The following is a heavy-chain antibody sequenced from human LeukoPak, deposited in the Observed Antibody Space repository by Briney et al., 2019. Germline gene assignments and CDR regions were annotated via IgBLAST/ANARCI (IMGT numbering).Heavy chain of an antibody. V-gene: IGHV4-30-4*08. CDR2: IYYSGST. CDR3: ARAPRPNPYSWFDP. Sequence: PSETLSLTCTVSGGSISSSSYYWSWIRQPPGKGLEWIGYIYYSGSTYYNPSLKSRVTISVDTSKNQFSLKLSSVTAADTAVYYCARAPRPNPYSWFDPWGQGTLVTVSS. CDR1: GGSISSSSYY. J-gene: IGHJ5*02.